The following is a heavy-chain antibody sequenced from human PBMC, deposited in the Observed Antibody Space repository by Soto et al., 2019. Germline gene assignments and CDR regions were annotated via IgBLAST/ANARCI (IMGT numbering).Heavy chain of an antibody. CDR1: GGSFSTSS. V-gene: IGHV1-69*06. CDR3: ARGHEFGGNPHAYDI. D-gene: IGHD2-15*01. Sequence: GASVKVSCKASGGSFSTSSINWVRQAPGQRPEWMANILPIFGTADYAQKFQGRLTITADTSTNTAYMELRSLFSEDTAVYYCARGHEFGGNPHAYDIWGQGTVVTVSS. J-gene: IGHJ3*02. CDR2: ILPIFGTA.